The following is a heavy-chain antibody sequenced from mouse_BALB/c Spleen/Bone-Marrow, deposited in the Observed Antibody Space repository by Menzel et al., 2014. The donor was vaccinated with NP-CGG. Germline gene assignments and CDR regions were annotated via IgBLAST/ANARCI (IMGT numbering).Heavy chain of an antibody. CDR3: ARGLSYYYGTSYYFDY. J-gene: IGHJ2*01. CDR2: ISSSYGDA. D-gene: IGHD1-1*01. V-gene: IGHV1S137*01. Sequence: VQLQQSGAELVRPGVSVKISCKGSGYTFTDYAMHWVKQSHAKSLEWIGIISSSYGDATYNQKFKGKATMTVDKSSNTAYMELARLTSEDSAIYYYARGLSYYYGTSYYFDYWGQGTTLTVSS. CDR1: GYTFTDYA.